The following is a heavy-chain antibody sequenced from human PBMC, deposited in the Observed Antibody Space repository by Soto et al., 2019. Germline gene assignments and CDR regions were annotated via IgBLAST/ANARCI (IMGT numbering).Heavy chain of an antibody. D-gene: IGHD2-15*01. CDR1: GFAFRSYN. CDR2: ISSGSSNI. V-gene: IGHV3-21*01. CDR3: ASTTVVAATFDF. Sequence: EVQLVESGGGLVKPGGSLTLSCGASGFAFRSYNMNWVRQAPGKGLEWVASISSGSSNINYADPVKGRFTISRDNAKNSLYLQMDSLRAEDSAVYYCASTTVVAATFDFWGQGTLVTVSS. J-gene: IGHJ4*02.